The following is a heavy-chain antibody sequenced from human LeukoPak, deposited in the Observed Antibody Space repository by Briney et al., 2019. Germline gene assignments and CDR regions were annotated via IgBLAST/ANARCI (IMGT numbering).Heavy chain of an antibody. D-gene: IGHD5-24*01. V-gene: IGHV3-30*04. J-gene: IGHJ3*02. Sequence: GGSLRLTCADSGFTFSSYAMHWVRQAPGKGLEWVAVISYDGSNKYYADSVKGRFTISRDNSKNTLYLQMNSLRAEDTAVYYCAPMGFFDIWGQGTMVTVSS. CDR3: APMGFFDI. CDR2: ISYDGSNK. CDR1: GFTFSSYA.